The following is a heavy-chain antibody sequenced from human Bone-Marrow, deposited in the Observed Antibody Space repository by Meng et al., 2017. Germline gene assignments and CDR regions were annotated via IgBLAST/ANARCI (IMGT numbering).Heavy chain of an antibody. J-gene: IGHJ3*02. CDR1: GYTFTSYY. Sequence: ASVKVSCKASGYTFTSYYMHWVRQAPGQGLEWMGIINPSGGSTSYAQKFQGRVTMTRDTSTSTVYMELSSLRSDDTAVYYCASYDYVWGSHDAFDIWGQGTMVTVSS. V-gene: IGHV1-46*01. CDR3: ASYDYVWGSHDAFDI. CDR2: INPSGGST. D-gene: IGHD3-16*01.